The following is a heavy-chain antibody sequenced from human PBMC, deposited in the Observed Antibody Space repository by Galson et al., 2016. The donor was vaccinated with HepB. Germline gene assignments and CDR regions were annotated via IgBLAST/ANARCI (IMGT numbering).Heavy chain of an antibody. J-gene: IGHJ4*02. CDR3: ARKSRGNYFTFDY. CDR1: GFTFSDYY. CDR2: ITNSGRST. V-gene: IGHV3-11*01. D-gene: IGHD2/OR15-2a*01. Sequence: SLRLSCAVSGFTFSDYYMRWIRQAPGKGLEWLSYITNSGRSTSYADSVKGRFTISRDNAKNSLYLEMNSLRAEDTAVYYCARKSRGNYFTFDYWGQGTLVTVSS.